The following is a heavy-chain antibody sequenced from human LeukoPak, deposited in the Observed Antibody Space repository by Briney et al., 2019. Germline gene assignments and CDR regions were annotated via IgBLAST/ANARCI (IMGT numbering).Heavy chain of an antibody. CDR1: GFTFSNYA. CDR3: AIETAGYFDY. CDR2: ISGSGDST. V-gene: IGHV3-23*01. J-gene: IGHJ4*02. Sequence: QPGGSLRLSCAASGFTFSNYALSWVRQAPGKGLEWVSVISGSGDSTYYADSVKGRFTISRDNSKNTLYLQMNSLRAEDTAVYYCAIETAGYFDYWGQGTLVTVSS.